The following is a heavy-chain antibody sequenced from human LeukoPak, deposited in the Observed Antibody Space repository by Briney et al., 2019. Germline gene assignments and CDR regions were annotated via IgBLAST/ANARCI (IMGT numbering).Heavy chain of an antibody. V-gene: IGHV3-43*01. CDR2: ISWDGGST. D-gene: IGHD6-6*01. Sequence: GGSLRLSCAASGFTFDDYTMHWVRQAPGKGLEWVSHISWDGGSTHYADSVKGRFTISRDNSKDSLYLQMNSLRSEDTALYYCTKEVSISSGFDYWGQGTLVTVSS. CDR3: TKEVSISSGFDY. J-gene: IGHJ4*02. CDR1: GFTFDDYT.